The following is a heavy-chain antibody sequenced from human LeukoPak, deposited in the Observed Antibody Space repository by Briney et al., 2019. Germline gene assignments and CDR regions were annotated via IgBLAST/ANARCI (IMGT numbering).Heavy chain of an antibody. V-gene: IGHV4-34*01. D-gene: IGHD6-6*01. CDR2: INHSGST. CDR1: GGSISNYY. CDR3: ARAGPIAARPYYYYCMDV. J-gene: IGHJ6*03. Sequence: PSETLSLTCTVSGGSISNYYWSWIRQPPGKGLEWIGEINHSGSTNYNPSLKSRVTISVDTSKNQFSLKLSSVTAADTAVYYCARAGPIAARPYYYYCMDVWGKGTTVTVSS.